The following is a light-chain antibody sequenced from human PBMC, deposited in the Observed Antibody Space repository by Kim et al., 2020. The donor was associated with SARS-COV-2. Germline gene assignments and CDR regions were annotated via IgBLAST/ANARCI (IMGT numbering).Light chain of an antibody. V-gene: IGKV3-15*01. CDR3: QQHNNWPLT. J-gene: IGKJ4*01. Sequence: VSPGERATPSCGASQNVRDNLAWYQQTPGQAPRLLLYFASTRATGVPVRFSGSGSGTEFTLTISSLQSEDFAIYYCQQHNNWPLTFGGGTKVDIK. CDR1: QNVRDN. CDR2: FAS.